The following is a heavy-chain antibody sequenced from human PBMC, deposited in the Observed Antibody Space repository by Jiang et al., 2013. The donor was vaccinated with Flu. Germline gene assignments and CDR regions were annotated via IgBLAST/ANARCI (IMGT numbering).Heavy chain of an antibody. J-gene: IGHJ4*02. CDR1: GDSVSSNSAA. D-gene: IGHD1-7*01. CDR3: EGRLATLTGTTVDY. V-gene: IGHV6-1*01. Sequence: QTLSLTCAISGDSVSSNSAAWNWIRQSPSRGLEWLGRTYYRSKWYNDYAVSVKSRITINPDTSKNQFSLQLNSVTPEDTAVYYCEGRLATLTGTTVDYWGQGTLVTVSS. CDR2: TYYRSKWYN.